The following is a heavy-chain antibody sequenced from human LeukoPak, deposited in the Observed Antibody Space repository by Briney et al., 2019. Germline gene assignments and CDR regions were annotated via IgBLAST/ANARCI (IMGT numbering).Heavy chain of an antibody. J-gene: IGHJ4*02. Sequence: ASVKVSCKASGYTFTSYYMHWVRQAPGQGLEWMRIINPSGGSTSYAQKFQGRVTMTRDTSTSTVYMELSSLRSEDTVVYYCAREGVYCSSTSCSGPFDYWGQGTLVTVSS. V-gene: IGHV1-46*01. CDR2: INPSGGST. CDR1: GYTFTSYY. CDR3: AREGVYCSSTSCSGPFDY. D-gene: IGHD2-2*01.